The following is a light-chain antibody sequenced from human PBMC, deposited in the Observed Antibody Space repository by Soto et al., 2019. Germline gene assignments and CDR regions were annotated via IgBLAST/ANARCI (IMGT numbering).Light chain of an antibody. V-gene: IGKV3-15*01. J-gene: IGKJ2*01. CDR2: GAS. Sequence: EIVMTQSPATLSVSPGERATLSCRASQSVSSNLAWYQQKPGQAPRLLIYGASTRATGIPARFSGSGSGTEFTLTISSRQSEDFAVYYCQHQGTFGQGTKLEIK. CDR3: QHQGT. CDR1: QSVSSN.